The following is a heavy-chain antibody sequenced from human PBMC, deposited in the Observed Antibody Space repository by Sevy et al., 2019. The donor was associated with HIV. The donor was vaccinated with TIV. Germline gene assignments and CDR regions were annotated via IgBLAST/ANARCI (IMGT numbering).Heavy chain of an antibody. CDR3: AREGCTKPHDY. Sequence: GGSLRLSCAASGFAFSKYSMSWISQTPGKGLEWVSTFSFGCGKINYADSVKGRFTISRDDSRNTFYLQMNSLRAEDTAIYYCAREGCTKPHDYWGQGTVVTVS. J-gene: IGHJ4*02. D-gene: IGHD2-8*01. CDR1: GFAFSKYS. CDR2: FSFGCGKI. V-gene: IGHV3-23*01.